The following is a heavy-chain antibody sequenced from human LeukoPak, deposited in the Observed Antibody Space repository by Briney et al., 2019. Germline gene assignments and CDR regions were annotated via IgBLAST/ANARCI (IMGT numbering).Heavy chain of an antibody. CDR1: GDSVSSYY. J-gene: IGHJ3*02. D-gene: IGHD5-24*01. Sequence: SETLSLTCTASGDSVSSYYWAWIRQPPGKELEWIGYIFYGGTTKYNPSLKSRVTMFLDTPKNQFSLKLPSVIAADTAVYFCARRTTITINGAFDIWGPGTMVTVSS. V-gene: IGHV4-59*02. CDR2: IFYGGTT. CDR3: ARRTTITINGAFDI.